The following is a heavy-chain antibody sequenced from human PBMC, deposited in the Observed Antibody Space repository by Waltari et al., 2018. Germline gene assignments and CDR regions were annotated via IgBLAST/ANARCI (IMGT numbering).Heavy chain of an antibody. Sequence: EVQLVESGGGLVQPGRSLRLSCAASGFTFDDYAMHWVRQAPGKGLGWVSGISWNSGSIGYADSVKGRFTISRDNAKNSLYLQMNSLRAEDTALYYCAKRGYSEYYFDYWGQGTLVTVSS. J-gene: IGHJ4*02. V-gene: IGHV3-9*01. CDR2: ISWNSGSI. CDR3: AKRGYSEYYFDY. CDR1: GFTFDDYA. D-gene: IGHD5-18*01.